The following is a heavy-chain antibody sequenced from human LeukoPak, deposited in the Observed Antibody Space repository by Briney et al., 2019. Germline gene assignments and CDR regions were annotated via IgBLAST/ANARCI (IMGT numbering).Heavy chain of an antibody. Sequence: SETLSLTCTVSGGSISSYYWSWIRQPPGKGLEWTGYIYYSGTTNYNPSLKSRVTISVDTSKNQFSLKLSSVTAADTAVYYCARGVYIAAAQYGYWGQGTLVTVSS. J-gene: IGHJ4*02. V-gene: IGHV4-59*01. CDR2: IYYSGTT. D-gene: IGHD6-13*01. CDR3: ARGVYIAAAQYGY. CDR1: GGSISSYY.